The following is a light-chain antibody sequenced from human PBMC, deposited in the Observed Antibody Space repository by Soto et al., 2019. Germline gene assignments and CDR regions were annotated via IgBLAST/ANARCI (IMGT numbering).Light chain of an antibody. V-gene: IGKV1-27*01. CDR1: QGIAPS. CDR2: ATP. CDR3: QKYNSAPLT. Sequence: DVQMTQSPSSLSAFVGDRVTITCRASQGIAPSLAWFQQKPGKVPKLLIYATPTFQSGVPSRFSGSGSGTDITRTINSLQPEDVETYYCQKYNSAPLTFGGGTKVEIK. J-gene: IGKJ4*01.